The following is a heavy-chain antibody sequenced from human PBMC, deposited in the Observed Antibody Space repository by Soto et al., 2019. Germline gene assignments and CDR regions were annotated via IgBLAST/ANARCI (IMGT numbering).Heavy chain of an antibody. V-gene: IGHV4-61*03. J-gene: IGHJ2*01. D-gene: IGHD3-22*01. CDR3: VRVLDSSGYADL. CDR1: GGSVSNASFY. CDR2: IFYTGVT. Sequence: QVQLQESGPGLVKPSETLSLTCSVSGGSVSNASFYWTWIRQAPGTGLEYIGYIFYTGVTNYNPSLSSRVTISLDTSKNHFSLKLNSMTAADTDVYDCVRVLDSSGYADLWGRGTLGTVSS.